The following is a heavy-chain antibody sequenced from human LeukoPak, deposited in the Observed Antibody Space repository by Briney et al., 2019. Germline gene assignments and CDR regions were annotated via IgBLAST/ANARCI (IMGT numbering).Heavy chain of an antibody. CDR1: GGSISSYY. CDR3: ARAEYSSGWYLRLGPFDY. CDR2: IYTSGST. D-gene: IGHD6-19*01. V-gene: IGHV4-4*07. Sequence: PSETLSLACTVSGGSISSYYWSWIRQPAGKGLEWNGRIYTSGSTNYNPSLKSRVTMSVDTSKNQFSLKLSSVAAADTAVYYCARAEYSSGWYLRLGPFDYWGQGTLVTVSS. J-gene: IGHJ4*02.